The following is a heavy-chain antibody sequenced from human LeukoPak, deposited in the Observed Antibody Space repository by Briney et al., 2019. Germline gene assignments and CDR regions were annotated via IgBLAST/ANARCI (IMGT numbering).Heavy chain of an antibody. CDR2: MNPTSGGT. J-gene: IGHJ5*02. CDR3: AREGYHRPAWFDP. Sequence: GASVKVSCKASGYTFTGYYIHWVRQAPGQGLEWMGWMNPTSGGTNYAEKFQARVTMTRDTSIITAYMELSSLRSDDTAVYYCAREGYHRPAWFDPWGQGTLVTVSS. D-gene: IGHD5-18*01. CDR1: GYTFTGYY. V-gene: IGHV1-2*02.